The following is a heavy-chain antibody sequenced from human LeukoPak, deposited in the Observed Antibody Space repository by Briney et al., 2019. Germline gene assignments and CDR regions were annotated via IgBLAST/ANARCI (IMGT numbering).Heavy chain of an antibody. CDR3: ARGRNPRTAGYCSGGSCYRIGMDV. Sequence: SETLSLTCAVYGGSFSGYYWSWIRQPPGKGLEWIGEINHSGSTNYNPSLKSRVTISVDASKNQFSLKLSSVTAADTAVYYCARGRNPRTAGYCSGGSCYRIGMDVWGQGTTVTASS. CDR2: INHSGST. D-gene: IGHD2-15*01. CDR1: GGSFSGYY. V-gene: IGHV4-34*01. J-gene: IGHJ6*02.